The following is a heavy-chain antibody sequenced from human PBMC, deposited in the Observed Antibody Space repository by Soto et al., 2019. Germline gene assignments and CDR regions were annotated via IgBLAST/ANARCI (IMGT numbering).Heavy chain of an antibody. CDR1: GFTFSSYS. CDR3: ARDPYDILTGYHPPDY. J-gene: IGHJ4*02. V-gene: IGHV3-21*01. CDR2: ISSSSSYI. D-gene: IGHD3-9*01. Sequence: PGGSLRLSCAASGFTFSSYSMNWVRQAPGKGLEWVSSISSSSSYIYYADSVKGRFTISRDNAKNSLYLQMNSLRAEDTAVYYCARDPYDILTGYHPPDYWGQGTLVTVSS.